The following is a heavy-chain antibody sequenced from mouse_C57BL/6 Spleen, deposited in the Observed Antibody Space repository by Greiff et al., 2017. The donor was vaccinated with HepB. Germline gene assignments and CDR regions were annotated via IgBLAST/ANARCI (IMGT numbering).Heavy chain of an antibody. D-gene: IGHD2-10*01. V-gene: IGHV1-26*01. CDR3: ARPSLLGWYFDV. CDR2: INPNNGGT. Sequence: EVQLQQSGPELVKPGASVKISCKASGYTFTDYYMNWVKQSHGKSLEWIGDINPNNGGTSYNQKFKGKATLTVDKSSSTAYMELRSLTSEDSAVYYCARPSLLGWYFDVWGTGTTVTVSS. CDR1: GYTFTDYY. J-gene: IGHJ1*03.